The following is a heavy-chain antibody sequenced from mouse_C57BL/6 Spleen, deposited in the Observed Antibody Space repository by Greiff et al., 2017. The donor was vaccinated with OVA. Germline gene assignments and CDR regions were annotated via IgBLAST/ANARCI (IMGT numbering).Heavy chain of an antibody. J-gene: IGHJ4*01. V-gene: IGHV1-61*01. CDR1: GYTFTSYW. D-gene: IGHD2-3*01. Sequence: QVQLKQPGAELVRPGSSVKLSCKASGYTFTSYWMDWVKQRPGQGLEWIGNIYPSDSETHYNQKFKDKATLTVDKSSSTAYMQLSSLTSEDSAVYYCARSIYDGYYVYAMDYWGQGTSVTVSS. CDR2: IYPSDSET. CDR3: ARSIYDGYYVYAMDY.